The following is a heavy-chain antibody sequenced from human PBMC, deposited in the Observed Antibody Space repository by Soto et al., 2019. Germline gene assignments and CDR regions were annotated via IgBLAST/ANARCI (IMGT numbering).Heavy chain of an antibody. J-gene: IGHJ4*02. V-gene: IGHV3-23*01. CDR2: ISGSGGST. Sequence: EVQLLESGGGLVQPGGSLRLSCAASGFTFSSYAMSWVRQAPGKGLEWVSAISGSGGSTYYADSVKGRFTISRDNSKNTLYLQMNSLRGEDTAVYYCAKGTLRDPTFDYWGQGTLVTVSS. CDR3: AKGTLRDPTFDY. D-gene: IGHD4-17*01. CDR1: GFTFSSYA.